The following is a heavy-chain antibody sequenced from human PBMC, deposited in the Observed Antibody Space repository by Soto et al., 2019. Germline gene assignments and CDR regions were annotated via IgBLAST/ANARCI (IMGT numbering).Heavy chain of an antibody. V-gene: IGHV1-69*12. Sequence: QVQLVQSGAEVKKPGSSVKVSCKASGGTFSSYAISWVRQAPGQGLEWMGGIIPIFGTANYAQTFQGRVTITAGESTSTAYIELSSLRSEDTAVYYCARDLYSGSNAFDIWGQGTMVTVSS. CDR1: GGTFSSYA. D-gene: IGHD1-26*01. CDR3: ARDLYSGSNAFDI. CDR2: IIPIFGTA. J-gene: IGHJ3*02.